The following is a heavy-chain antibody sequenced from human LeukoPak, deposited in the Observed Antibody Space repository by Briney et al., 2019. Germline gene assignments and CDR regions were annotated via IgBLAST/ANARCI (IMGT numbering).Heavy chain of an antibody. J-gene: IGHJ6*02. CDR2: ITSSSSTK. Sequence: GGSLRLSCAASGFTFSSYSMNWVRQAPGKGLEWISFITSSSSTKYYTDSVKGRFTISRDNTKNSLYLQVNSLRDEDTAVYYCARIGGPGYYYYGMDVWGQGTTVTVSS. CDR3: ARIGGPGYYYYGMDV. D-gene: IGHD3-10*01. V-gene: IGHV3-48*02. CDR1: GFTFSSYS.